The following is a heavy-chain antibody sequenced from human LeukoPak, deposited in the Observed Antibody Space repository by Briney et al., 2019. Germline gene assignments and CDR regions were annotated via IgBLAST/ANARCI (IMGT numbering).Heavy chain of an antibody. Sequence: GGSLKLSCAASGFTFSGSAMHWVRHASGKGLEWVGRIRSKANNYATSYAVSVKGRFTISRDDSKNTAYLQMNSLKTEDTAVYYCSRPGYCSGASCSTLLWDWGQGTLVTVSS. CDR1: GFTFSGSA. J-gene: IGHJ4*02. D-gene: IGHD2-15*01. V-gene: IGHV3-73*01. CDR2: IRSKANNYAT. CDR3: SRPGYCSGASCSTLLWD.